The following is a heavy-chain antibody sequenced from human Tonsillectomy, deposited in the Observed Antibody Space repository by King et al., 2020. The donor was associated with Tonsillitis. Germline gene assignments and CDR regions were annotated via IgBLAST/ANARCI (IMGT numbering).Heavy chain of an antibody. V-gene: IGHV3-23*04. CDR2: ISGSGGST. D-gene: IGHD5-18*01. Sequence: VQLVESGEGLVQPGGSLRLSCAASGFTLSSYAMNWVRQAPGKGLEWVSAISGSGGSTYYADSVKGRFTSSRDNSKNTLYLQMNSLRAEDTAVYYCAKAVGGYSYGFDYWGQGTLVTVSS. CDR1: GFTLSSYA. CDR3: AKAVGGYSYGFDY. J-gene: IGHJ4*02.